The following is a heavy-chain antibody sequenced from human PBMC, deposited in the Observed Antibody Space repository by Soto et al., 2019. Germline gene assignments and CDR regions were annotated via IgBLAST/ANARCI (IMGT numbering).Heavy chain of an antibody. Sequence: HPGGSLRLSCAASGFTFSSYAMSWVRQAPGKGLEWVSGISGSGDSTYYADSVKGRFTISRDNSKNTLYLQMNSLRAEDTAVYYCAKHFRIFFRKATNNWFDPWGQGTLVTVSS. J-gene: IGHJ5*02. CDR1: GFTFSSYA. CDR3: AKHFRIFFRKATNNWFDP. V-gene: IGHV3-23*01. CDR2: ISGSGDST. D-gene: IGHD3-9*01.